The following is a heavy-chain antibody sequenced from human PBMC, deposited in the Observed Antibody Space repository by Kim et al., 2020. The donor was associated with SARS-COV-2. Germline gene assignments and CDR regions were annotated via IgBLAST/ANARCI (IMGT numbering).Heavy chain of an antibody. D-gene: IGHD3-22*01. V-gene: IGHV3-23*01. J-gene: IGHJ6*02. CDR3: AKVVVMDGYNYYYYYGMDV. CDR2: ISGNGVNK. Sequence: GGSLRLSCVASGFTFDTYAMSWVRQAPGKGLECVSVISGNGVNKFHADSVRGRFTISRDNSKNTLYLQMNSLRDEDTALYYCAKVVVMDGYNYYYYYGMDVWGQGTAVTVSS. CDR1: GFTFDTYA.